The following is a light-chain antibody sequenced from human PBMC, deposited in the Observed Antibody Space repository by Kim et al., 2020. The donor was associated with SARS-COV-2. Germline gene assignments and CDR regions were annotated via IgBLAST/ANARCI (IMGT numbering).Light chain of an antibody. CDR1: QSISSS. J-gene: IGKJ5*01. Sequence: SLSPGERATLSCRCSQSISSSLAWYRQKPGQAPRVLIYGASARATGIPARFSGSGSGTEFTLTISNLQSEDFAVYYCQQYAYWRAFGQGTRLEIK. CDR3: QQYAYWRA. CDR2: GAS. V-gene: IGKV3-15*01.